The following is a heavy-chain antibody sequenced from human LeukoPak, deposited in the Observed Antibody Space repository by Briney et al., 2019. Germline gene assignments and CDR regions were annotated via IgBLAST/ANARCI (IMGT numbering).Heavy chain of an antibody. J-gene: IGHJ5*02. Sequence: PSQTLSLTCTVSGGSISSGSYYWSWIRQPAGKGLEWIGRIYTSGSTNYNPSLKSRVTMSVDTSKNQFSLKLSSVTAADTAVYYCARIYSNYPRFYWFDPWGQGTLVTVSS. V-gene: IGHV4-61*02. CDR3: ARIYSNYPRFYWFDP. CDR1: GGSISSGSYY. D-gene: IGHD4-11*01. CDR2: IYTSGST.